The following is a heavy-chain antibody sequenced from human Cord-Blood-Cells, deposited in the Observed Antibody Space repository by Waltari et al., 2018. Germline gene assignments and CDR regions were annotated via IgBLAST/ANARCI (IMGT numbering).Heavy chain of an antibody. D-gene: IGHD6-19*01. CDR3: ARDPSIAVAGTGYFDY. CDR2: INPNSGGT. Sequence: GYYMHWVRQAPGQGLEWMGWINPNSGGTNYAQKFQGWVTMTRDTSISTAYMELSRLRSDDTAVYYCARDPSIAVAGTGYFDYWGQGTLVTVSS. V-gene: IGHV1-2*04. CDR1: GYY. J-gene: IGHJ4*02.